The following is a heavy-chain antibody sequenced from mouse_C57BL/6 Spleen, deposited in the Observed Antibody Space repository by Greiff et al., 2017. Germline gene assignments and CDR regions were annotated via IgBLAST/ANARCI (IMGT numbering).Heavy chain of an antibody. J-gene: IGHJ4*01. CDR1: GYAFSSSW. V-gene: IGHV1-82*01. Sequence: VQLKESGPELVKPGASVKISCKASGYAFSSSWMNWVKQRPGKGLEWIGRIYPGDGDTNYNGKFKGKATLTADKSSSTAYMQLSSLTSEDSAVYFCARTMSNYVGYAMDYWGQGTSVTVSS. D-gene: IGHD2-5*01. CDR2: IYPGDGDT. CDR3: ARTMSNYVGYAMDY.